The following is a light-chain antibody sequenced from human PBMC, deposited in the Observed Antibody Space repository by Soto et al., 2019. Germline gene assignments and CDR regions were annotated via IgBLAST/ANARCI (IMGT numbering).Light chain of an antibody. CDR1: QSVLYTSNNKNY. Sequence: DIVMTQSPDSLAVSLGERATINCKSSQSVLYTSNNKNYLAWYQQKPGQPPKLLIYWASARESGVPDRFSGSGSWTDFTLTISSLQAEDVAVYYCQQYYSIPYTFGQGTKLEVK. J-gene: IGKJ2*01. CDR2: WAS. V-gene: IGKV4-1*01. CDR3: QQYYSIPYT.